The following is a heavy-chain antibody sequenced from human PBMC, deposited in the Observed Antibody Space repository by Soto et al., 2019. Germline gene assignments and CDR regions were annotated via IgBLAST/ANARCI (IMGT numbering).Heavy chain of an antibody. J-gene: IGHJ6*02. CDR2: IIPIFGTA. V-gene: IGHV1-69*01. D-gene: IGHD5-12*01. CDR1: GGTFSSYA. Sequence: QVQLVQSGAEVKKPGSLVKVSCKASGGTFSSYAISWVRQAPGQGLEWMGGIIPIFGTANYAQKFQGRVTITADESTSTAYMELSSLRSEDTAVYYCARTLEMATIRPTYYYYGMDVWGQGTTVTVSS. CDR3: ARTLEMATIRPTYYYYGMDV.